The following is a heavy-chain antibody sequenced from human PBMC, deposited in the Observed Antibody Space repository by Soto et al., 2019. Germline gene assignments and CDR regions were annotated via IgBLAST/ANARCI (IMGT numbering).Heavy chain of an antibody. V-gene: IGHV4-34*01. CDR2: INHSGST. D-gene: IGHD3-3*01. CDR3: ARGRGDFFASLAYYYYGMDV. J-gene: IGHJ6*02. Sequence: SETLSLTCAVYGGSFSGYYWSWIRQPPGKGLEWIGEINHSGSTNYNPSLKSRVTISVDTSKNQFSLKLSSVTAADTAVYYCARGRGDFFASLAYYYYGMDVWGQGTTVTVSS. CDR1: GGSFSGYY.